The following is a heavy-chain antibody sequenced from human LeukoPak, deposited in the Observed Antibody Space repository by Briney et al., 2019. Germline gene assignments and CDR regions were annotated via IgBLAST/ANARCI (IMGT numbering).Heavy chain of an antibody. CDR3: ARHTSRDDSSGYYDAFDI. CDR2: IYYSGST. Sequence: SETLSLTCTVSGGSISSYYWSWIRQPPGKGLEWIGYIYYSGSTNYNPSLKSRVTISVDTSKNQFSLKLSSVTAADTAVYYCARHTSRDDSSGYYDAFDIWGQGTMVTVSS. J-gene: IGHJ3*02. CDR1: GGSISSYY. V-gene: IGHV4-59*08. D-gene: IGHD3-22*01.